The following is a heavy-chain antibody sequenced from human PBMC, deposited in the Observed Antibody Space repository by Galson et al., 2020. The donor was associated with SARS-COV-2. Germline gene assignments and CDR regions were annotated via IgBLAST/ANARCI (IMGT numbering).Heavy chain of an antibody. D-gene: IGHD3-10*01. CDR1: GYTFTSYD. CDR3: ARGAGDVLLVDWFDT. V-gene: IGHV1-8*01. CDR2: MNPNSGNT. J-gene: IGHJ5*02. Sequence: ASVKVSCKASGYTFTSYDINWVRQATGQGLEWMGWMNPNSGNTGYAQKFPGRVTMTRKTSIRTAYMELSSRRSEDTAVYYCARGAGDVLLVDWFDTWGQGKLVTVSS.